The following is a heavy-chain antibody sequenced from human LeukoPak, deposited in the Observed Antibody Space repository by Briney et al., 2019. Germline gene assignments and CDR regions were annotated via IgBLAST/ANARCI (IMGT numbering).Heavy chain of an antibody. CDR3: ARDDYGDYWGAFDI. CDR2: INHSGST. J-gene: IGHJ3*02. CDR1: GGSFSGYY. Sequence: PSETLSLTCAVYGGSFSGYYWSWIRQPPGKGLEWIGEINHSGSTNYNPSLKSRVTISVDTSKNQFSLKLSSVTAADTAVYYCARDDYGDYWGAFDIWGQGTMVTVSS. V-gene: IGHV4-34*01. D-gene: IGHD4-17*01.